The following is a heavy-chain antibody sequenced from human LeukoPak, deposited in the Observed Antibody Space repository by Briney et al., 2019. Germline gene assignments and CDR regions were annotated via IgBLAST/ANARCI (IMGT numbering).Heavy chain of an antibody. V-gene: IGHV1-18*01. D-gene: IGHD1-26*01. Sequence: GASVKVSCKASGYIFSNYGISWVRQAPGQGLEWMGWVSADSGGRNYAQRLQGRVTMTTDTSTSTAYMEVRSLTSDDTAVYYCARDLSGSYETFDYWGQGTLVTVSS. CDR3: ARDLSGSYETFDY. CDR1: GYIFSNYG. J-gene: IGHJ4*02. CDR2: VSADSGGR.